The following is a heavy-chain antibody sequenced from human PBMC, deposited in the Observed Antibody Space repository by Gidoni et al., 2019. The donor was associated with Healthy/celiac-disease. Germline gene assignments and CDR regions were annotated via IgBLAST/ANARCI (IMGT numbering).Heavy chain of an antibody. Sequence: EVQLVESGGGLVQPGGSLRLSCAASGFTFSSYEMNWVRQAPGKGLEWVSYISSSGSTIYYADSVKGRFTISRDNAKNSLYLQMNSLRAEDTAVYYCARDCGSSWSTDAFDIWGQGTMVTVSS. V-gene: IGHV3-48*03. CDR2: ISSSGSTI. J-gene: IGHJ3*02. D-gene: IGHD6-13*01. CDR3: ARDCGSSWSTDAFDI. CDR1: GFTFSSYE.